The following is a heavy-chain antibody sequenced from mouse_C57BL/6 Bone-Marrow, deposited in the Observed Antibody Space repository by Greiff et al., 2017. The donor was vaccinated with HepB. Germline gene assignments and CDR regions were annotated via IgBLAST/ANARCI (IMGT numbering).Heavy chain of an antibody. CDR1: GFTFSSYG. CDR3: ARQGLYYGSSHWYFDV. Sequence: EVMLVESGGDLVKPGGSLKLSCAASGFTFSSYGMSWVRQTPDKRLEWVATISSGGSYTYYPDSVKGRFTISRDNAKNTLYLQMSSLKSEDTAMYYCARQGLYYGSSHWYFDVWGTGTTVTVSS. J-gene: IGHJ1*03. V-gene: IGHV5-6*02. CDR2: ISSGGSYT. D-gene: IGHD1-1*01.